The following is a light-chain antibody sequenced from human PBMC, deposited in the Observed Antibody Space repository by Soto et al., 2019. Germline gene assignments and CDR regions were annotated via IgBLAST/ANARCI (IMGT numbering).Light chain of an antibody. CDR2: GAS. J-gene: IGKJ2*01. CDR1: QSVTSSY. V-gene: IGKV3-20*01. CDR3: QQYGSSPYT. Sequence: EIVLTQSPGTLSLSPGERATLSCRASQSVTSSYLAWYQHKRGQAPRLLIYGASSRATGIPDRFGGSGSGPDFTHTISRLEPEDFAVYYCQQYGSSPYTFGQGTKLEIK.